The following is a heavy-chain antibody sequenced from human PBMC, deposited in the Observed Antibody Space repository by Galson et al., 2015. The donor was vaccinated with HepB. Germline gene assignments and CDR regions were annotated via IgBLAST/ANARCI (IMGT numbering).Heavy chain of an antibody. CDR1: GFAFSNSE. D-gene: IGHD3-22*01. CDR2: ISGSANSI. V-gene: IGHV3-48*03. Sequence: SLRLSCAASGFAFSNSEMNWVRQAPGRGLELISYISGSANSIFYADSVKGRFTISRDNAKNPLSLPMNRLRAEDTAIYYWARAQRHYSDTNGYFYFDSWGQGTLVTVSS. CDR3: ARAQRHYSDTNGYFYFDS. J-gene: IGHJ4*02.